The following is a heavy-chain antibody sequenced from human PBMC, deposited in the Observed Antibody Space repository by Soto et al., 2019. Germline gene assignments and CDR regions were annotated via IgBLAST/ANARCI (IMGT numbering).Heavy chain of an antibody. D-gene: IGHD3-10*01. Sequence: EVQVVESGGGLVQPGGSLRLSCAASGFTFSSYWMSWVRQAPGKGLEWVANIKEDGSEKNYVDSVKGQFTISRDNAKNSLYLQMNRLRAEDTAVYYCAIERYYYGSGDSWGQGTLVTVSA. J-gene: IGHJ4*02. CDR1: GFTFSSYW. CDR2: IKEDGSEK. CDR3: AIERYYYGSGDS. V-gene: IGHV3-7*01.